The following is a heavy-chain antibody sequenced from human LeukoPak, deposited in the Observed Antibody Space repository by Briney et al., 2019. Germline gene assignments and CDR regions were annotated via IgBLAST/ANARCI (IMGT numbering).Heavy chain of an antibody. V-gene: IGHV4-39*07. CDR1: GGSISSSSYY. CDR3: ARASDWNYVYFDY. J-gene: IGHJ4*02. D-gene: IGHD1-7*01. Sequence: PSETLSLTCTVSGGSISSSSYYWGWIRQPPGKGLEWIGSIYYSGSTYYNPSLKSRVTISVDTSKNQFSLKLSSVTAADTAVYYCARASDWNYVYFDYWGQGTLVTVSS. CDR2: IYYSGST.